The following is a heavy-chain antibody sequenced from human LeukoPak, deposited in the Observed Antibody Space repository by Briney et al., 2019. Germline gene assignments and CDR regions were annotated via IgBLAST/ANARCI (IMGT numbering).Heavy chain of an antibody. CDR1: GFTFSSYW. Sequence: GGSLRLSCAASGFTFSSYWMSWVRQAPGKGPEWVANIKQDGSERYYVDSVKGRFTISRDNAKNSLNLQMNSLRAEDTAIYYCARDKIVGATYFDYWGQGTLVTVSS. CDR2: IKQDGSER. J-gene: IGHJ4*02. V-gene: IGHV3-7*01. CDR3: ARDKIVGATYFDY. D-gene: IGHD1-26*01.